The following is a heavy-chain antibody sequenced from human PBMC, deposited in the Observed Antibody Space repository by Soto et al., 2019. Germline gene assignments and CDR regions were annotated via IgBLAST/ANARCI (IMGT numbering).Heavy chain of an antibody. Sequence: GGSLRLSCAASGFIFSTAWMNWVRQAPGKGLEWVGRINSKAYGGATEYAAPVKGRFTISRDDSKNTLYLQMNSLKTEDTALYYCTTDVPDYGGNSGAAYWGQGTMVTVSS. J-gene: IGHJ4*02. CDR3: TTDVPDYGGNSGAAY. CDR2: INSKAYGGAT. V-gene: IGHV3-15*07. D-gene: IGHD4-17*01. CDR1: GFIFSTAW.